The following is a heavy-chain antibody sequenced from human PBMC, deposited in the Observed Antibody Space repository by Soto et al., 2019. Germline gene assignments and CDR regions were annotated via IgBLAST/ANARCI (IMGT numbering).Heavy chain of an antibody. CDR2: FDPEDGET. Sequence: ASVKVSCKVSGYTLTELSMHWVRQAPGKGLEWMGGFDPEDGETIYAQKFQGRVTMTEDTSTDTAYMELSSLRSEDTAVYYWASYYYDSSGSILSWFDPWGQGTLVTVSS. D-gene: IGHD3-22*01. CDR1: GYTLTELS. V-gene: IGHV1-24*01. J-gene: IGHJ5*02. CDR3: ASYYYDSSGSILSWFDP.